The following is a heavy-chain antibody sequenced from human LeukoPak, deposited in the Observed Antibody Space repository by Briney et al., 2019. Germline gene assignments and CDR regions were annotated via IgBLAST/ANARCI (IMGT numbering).Heavy chain of an antibody. Sequence: GGSLRLSCVASGNYWMHWVRQALGKGLVWVSHINSDGSWTSYADSVKGRFTISKDNSKNTVYLQMNSLRAEDTAVYYCVSFYETYWGRGTLVTVSS. CDR3: VSFYETY. CDR1: GNYW. D-gene: IGHD2/OR15-2a*01. V-gene: IGHV3-74*01. J-gene: IGHJ4*02. CDR2: INSDGSWT.